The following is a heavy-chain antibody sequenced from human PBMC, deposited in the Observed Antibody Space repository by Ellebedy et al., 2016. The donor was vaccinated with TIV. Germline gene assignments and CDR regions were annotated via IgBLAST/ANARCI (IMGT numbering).Heavy chain of an antibody. Sequence: SLKISCAASGFTFEDYAMHWVRQTPGKGLEWVSGLTWNSGSIAYGDSVRGRFTISRDNAKKSLYLQMNSLRTEDTAVYYCAKEDWLDGNKIGSYYFHYWGQGTLVTVSS. CDR1: GFTFEDYA. CDR2: LTWNSGSI. D-gene: IGHD5-24*01. J-gene: IGHJ4*02. CDR3: AKEDWLDGNKIGSYYFHY. V-gene: IGHV3-9*01.